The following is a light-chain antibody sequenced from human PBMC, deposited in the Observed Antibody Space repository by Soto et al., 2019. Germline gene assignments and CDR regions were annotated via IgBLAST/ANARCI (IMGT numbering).Light chain of an antibody. CDR2: KAS. Sequence: DIQITQSPSTLSGSVGDRVTITCRASQTISSGLAWYQQNPGKAPNLPIYKASTLKSGVPSRFSGSGSGTEFTLTISSLQPDDFATYYCQHYNSYSEAFGQGTKVDIK. V-gene: IGKV1-5*03. CDR1: QTISSG. CDR3: QHYNSYSEA. J-gene: IGKJ1*01.